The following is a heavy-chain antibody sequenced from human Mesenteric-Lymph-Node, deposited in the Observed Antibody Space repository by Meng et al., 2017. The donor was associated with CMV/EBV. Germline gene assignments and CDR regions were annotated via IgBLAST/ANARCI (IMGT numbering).Heavy chain of an antibody. Sequence: GGSLRLSCAASGFTFSSYEMNWVRQAPGKGLEWVSYISSSGSTIYYADSVKGRFTISRDNAKNSLYLQMNSLRAEDTAVYYCAFSGVSGVNYWGQGTLVTVSS. J-gene: IGHJ4*02. V-gene: IGHV3-48*03. CDR2: ISSSGSTI. CDR3: AFSGVSGVNY. CDR1: GFTFSSYE. D-gene: IGHD5-12*01.